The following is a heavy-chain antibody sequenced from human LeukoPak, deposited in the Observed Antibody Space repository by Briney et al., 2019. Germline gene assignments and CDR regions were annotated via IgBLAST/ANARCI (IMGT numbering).Heavy chain of an antibody. CDR3: ARDYGEGGYYFDY. J-gene: IGHJ4*02. D-gene: IGHD4-17*01. CDR1: GFTFSTYW. Sequence: QPGGSLRLPCAASGFTFSTYWMHWVRQAPGKGLVWLSRISSDGSSTNYADSVKGRFTISRDNAKSTLYLQMNSLRAEDTAVYYCARDYGEGGYYFDYWGQGTLVTVSS. CDR2: ISSDGSST. V-gene: IGHV3-74*01.